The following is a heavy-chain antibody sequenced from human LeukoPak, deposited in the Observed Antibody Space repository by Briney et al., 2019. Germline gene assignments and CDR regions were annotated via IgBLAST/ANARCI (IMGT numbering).Heavy chain of an antibody. CDR2: ISYDGSNK. CDR1: GFTFSSYG. D-gene: IGHD3-3*01. Sequence: GGSLRLSCAASGFTFSSYGMHWVRQAPGKGLEWVAVISYDGSNKYYADSVKGRFTISRDNSKNTLYLQMNSLRAEDTAVYYCARVRANYDFWSGAYYYGMDVWGQGTTVTVSS. J-gene: IGHJ6*02. CDR3: ARVRANYDFWSGAYYYGMDV. V-gene: IGHV3-30*03.